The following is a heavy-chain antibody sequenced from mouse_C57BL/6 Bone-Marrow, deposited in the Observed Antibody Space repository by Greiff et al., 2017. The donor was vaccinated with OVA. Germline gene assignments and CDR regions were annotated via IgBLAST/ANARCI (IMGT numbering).Heavy chain of an antibody. Sequence: VQLQQSGAELVRPGASVKLSCTASGFNIKDDYMHWVKQRPEQGLEWIGWIDPENGDTEYASKFQGKATITADTSSNTAYLQLSSLTSEDTAVYYCTTRGYGSSFLYWYFDVWGTGTTVTVSS. CDR1: GFNIKDDY. CDR2: IDPENGDT. D-gene: IGHD1-1*01. V-gene: IGHV14-4*01. CDR3: TTRGYGSSFLYWYFDV. J-gene: IGHJ1*03.